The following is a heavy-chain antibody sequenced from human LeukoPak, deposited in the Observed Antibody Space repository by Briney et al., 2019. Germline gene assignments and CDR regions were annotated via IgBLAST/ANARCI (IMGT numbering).Heavy chain of an antibody. V-gene: IGHV3-23*01. CDR1: GLTFSRYA. CDR2: ISESGSGT. D-gene: IGHD5-18*01. CDR3: AKDIAQGYTFGSIEQDY. J-gene: IGHJ4*02. Sequence: GGALRLSCAASGLTFSRYAMSWVRQAPGKGLEWVSAISESGSGTYYADSVKGRFTISRDNSKDTLSLQMNSLRAEDTAVYYCAKDIAQGYTFGSIEQDYWGQGTLVTVSS.